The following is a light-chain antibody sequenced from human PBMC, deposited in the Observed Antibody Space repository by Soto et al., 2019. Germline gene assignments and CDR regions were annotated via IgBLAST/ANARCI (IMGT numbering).Light chain of an antibody. Sequence: QSVLTQPPSVSWAPGQRVTSSCTGSSANIGAGYDVHWYQQLPGTAPKLLIYGNSNRPSGVPDRFSGSKSGTSASLAITGLQAEDEADYYCQSYDSSLSAFYVFGTGTKLTVL. CDR1: SANIGAGYD. V-gene: IGLV1-40*01. J-gene: IGLJ1*01. CDR2: GNS. CDR3: QSYDSSLSAFYV.